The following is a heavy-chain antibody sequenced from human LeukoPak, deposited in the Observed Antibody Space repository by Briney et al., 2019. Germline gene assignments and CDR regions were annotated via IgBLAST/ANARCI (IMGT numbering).Heavy chain of an antibody. CDR3: AKDKLGAGGQSDY. J-gene: IGHJ4*02. V-gene: IGHV3-23*01. CDR2: ISRSGGGT. Sequence: GGSLRLSWAASGFTFSSYAMSWVRQAPGKGLEWVSSISRSGGGTYYADSVQGRFTMSRDNPKKTLSLQMNSLRAEDTALYYSAKDKLGAGGQSDYWGQGTLVTVSS. D-gene: IGHD6-13*01. CDR1: GFTFSSYA.